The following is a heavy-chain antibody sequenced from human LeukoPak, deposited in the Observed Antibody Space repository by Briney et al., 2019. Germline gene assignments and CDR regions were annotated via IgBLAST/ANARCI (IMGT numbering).Heavy chain of an antibody. Sequence: GGPLRLSCAASGFTFSSYAMSWFPQAPGRGLDWVSAISGSGGSTYYADSVKGRFTISRDNSKNTLYLQMNSLRAEDTAVYYCVSPKYSSAWFFDYWGQGTLVTVSS. V-gene: IGHV3-23*01. D-gene: IGHD6-19*01. CDR3: VSPKYSSAWFFDY. J-gene: IGHJ4*02. CDR2: ISGSGGST. CDR1: GFTFSSYA.